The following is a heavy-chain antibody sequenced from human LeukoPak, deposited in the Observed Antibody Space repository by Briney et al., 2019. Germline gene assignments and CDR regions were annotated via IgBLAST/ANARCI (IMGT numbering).Heavy chain of an antibody. CDR2: ISGGSSTI. CDR1: GFIFSSYS. Sequence: GGSLRLSCAASGFIFSSYSMNWVRQAPGKGLEWVSYISGGSSTIYYADSVKGRFTISRDNAKNSLHLQMDSLRAEDTAVYYCARRAADAFDIWGQGTMVTVSS. J-gene: IGHJ3*02. CDR3: ARRAADAFDI. D-gene: IGHD6-13*01. V-gene: IGHV3-48*01.